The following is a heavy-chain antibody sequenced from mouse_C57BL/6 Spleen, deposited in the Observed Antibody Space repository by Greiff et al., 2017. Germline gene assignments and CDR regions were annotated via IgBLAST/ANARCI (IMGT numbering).Heavy chain of an antibody. CDR3: ARGTPNSDCNEVYFDY. J-gene: IGHJ2*01. Sequence: QVQLQQSGTELVKPGASVKLSCKASGYTFTSYWMHWVKQRPGQGLEWIGNINPSNGGTNYNEKFKSKATLTVDKSSSTAYMQLSSLTSEDSAVYSSARGTPNSDCNEVYFDYWGQGTTLTVSS. CDR1: GYTFTSYW. V-gene: IGHV1-53*01. CDR2: INPSNGGT. D-gene: IGHD2-4*01.